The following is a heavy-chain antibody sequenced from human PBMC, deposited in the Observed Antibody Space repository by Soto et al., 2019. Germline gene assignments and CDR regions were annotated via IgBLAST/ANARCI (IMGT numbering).Heavy chain of an antibody. CDR2: INSDGSTI. J-gene: IGHJ4*02. Sequence: EVQLVESGGGLVQPGGPLKLSCAASGFTFTNYWIHWVGQAPGKGLVWVSRINSDGSTINYADFVKGRFTISRDNAKTTVYLQMNSLRAEDTAVYFCASSATGLYGDYNWGQGALVTVSS. D-gene: IGHD4-17*01. V-gene: IGHV3-74*01. CDR1: GFTFTNYW. CDR3: ASSATGLYGDYN.